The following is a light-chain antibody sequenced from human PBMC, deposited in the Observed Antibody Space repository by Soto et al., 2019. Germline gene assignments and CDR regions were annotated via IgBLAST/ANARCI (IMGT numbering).Light chain of an antibody. J-gene: IGKJ1*01. Sequence: EIVLTQSPATLSVSPGERATLSCRASQSISGTLAWYQQKPGQAPRLLIYGVFTRATGFPARFSGSGSGTDFTLTITSLQSEDFAVYYCQQYDNWPWTFGQGTKVDIK. CDR2: GVF. CDR1: QSISGT. V-gene: IGKV3-15*01. CDR3: QQYDNWPWT.